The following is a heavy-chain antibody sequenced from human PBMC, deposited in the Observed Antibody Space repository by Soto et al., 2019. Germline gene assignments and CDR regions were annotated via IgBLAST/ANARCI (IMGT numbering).Heavy chain of an antibody. CDR2: ISYDGSNK. Sequence: QVQLVESGGGVVQPGRSLRLSCAASGFTFSSYGMDWVRQAPGKGLEWVAVISYDGSNKYYADSVKGRFTISRDNSKNTLYLQMNSLRAEDTAVYYCAQPADSSGYLLVYWGQGTLVTVSS. CDR1: GFTFSSYG. J-gene: IGHJ4*02. V-gene: IGHV3-30*03. D-gene: IGHD3-22*01. CDR3: AQPADSSGYLLVY.